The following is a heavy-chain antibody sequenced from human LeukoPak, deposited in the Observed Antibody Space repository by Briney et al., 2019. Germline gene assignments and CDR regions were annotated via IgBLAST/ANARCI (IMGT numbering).Heavy chain of an antibody. D-gene: IGHD5-18*01. J-gene: IGHJ4*02. CDR1: GFTFSSYA. Sequence: PGGSLRLSCAASGFTFSSYAMSWVRQAPGKGLERVSAISGSGGSTYYADSVKGRFTISRDNSKNTLYLQMNSLRAEDTAVYYCAKGVSRGYSYGYNFDYWGQGTLVTVSS. CDR2: ISGSGGST. CDR3: AKGVSRGYSYGYNFDY. V-gene: IGHV3-23*01.